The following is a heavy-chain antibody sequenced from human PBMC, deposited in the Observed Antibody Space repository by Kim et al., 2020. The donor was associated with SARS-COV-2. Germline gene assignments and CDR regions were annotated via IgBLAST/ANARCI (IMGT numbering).Heavy chain of an antibody. CDR3: ARAPIMITFGGVIVNVAFDI. J-gene: IGHJ3*02. Sequence: ASVKVSCKASGYTFTSYGISWVRQAPGQGLEWMGWISAYNGNTNYAQKIQGRVTMTTDTSTSTAYMELRSLRSDDTAVYYCARAPIMITFGGVIVNVAFDIWGQGTMVTVSS. CDR2: ISAYNGNT. CDR1: GYTFTSYG. V-gene: IGHV1-18*01. D-gene: IGHD3-16*02.